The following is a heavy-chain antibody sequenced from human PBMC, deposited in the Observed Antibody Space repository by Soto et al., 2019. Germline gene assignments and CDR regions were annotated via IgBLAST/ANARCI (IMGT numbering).Heavy chain of an antibody. J-gene: IGHJ6*02. CDR2: IRSKANSYAT. D-gene: IGHD3-3*01. CDR1: GFTFSGSA. CDR3: TSIGTIPTHYYGMDV. V-gene: IGHV3-73*01. Sequence: EVPLVESGGGLVQPGGSLKLSCAASGFTFSGSAMHWVRQASGKGLEWVGRIRSKANSYATAYAASVKGRFTISRDDSKNTAYLQMNSLKTEDTAVYYCTSIGTIPTHYYGMDVWGQGTTVTVSS.